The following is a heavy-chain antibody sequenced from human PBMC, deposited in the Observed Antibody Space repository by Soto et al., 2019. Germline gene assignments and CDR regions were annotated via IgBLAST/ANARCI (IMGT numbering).Heavy chain of an antibody. J-gene: IGHJ6*02. CDR3: ARIAASGRGWDV. CDR2: IKQDGSEE. CDR1: GFTFSSYW. Sequence: EVQLVESGGGLVQPGGSLRLSCVDSGFTFSSYWMSWVRQAPVKGLEWVGNIKQDGSEENYVDSVKGRFIISRDNAKNSMYLPMNSLRAEDTAVYYCARIAASGRGWDVWGQGNTVVVSS. V-gene: IGHV3-7*01. D-gene: IGHD6-13*01.